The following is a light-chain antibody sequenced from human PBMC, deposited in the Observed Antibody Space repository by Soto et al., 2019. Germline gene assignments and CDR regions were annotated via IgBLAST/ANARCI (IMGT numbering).Light chain of an antibody. V-gene: IGLV1-44*01. CDR2: SNN. CDR1: SSNIGSNT. J-gene: IGLJ3*02. Sequence: QAVVTQPPSASGTPGQRVTISCSGRSSNIGSNTVNWYQQLPGTAPKLLMYSNNQRPSGVPDRFSGSKSGTSASLAISGLQSEDEADYYCAVWDDSLNGRVFGGGTKLTVL. CDR3: AVWDDSLNGRV.